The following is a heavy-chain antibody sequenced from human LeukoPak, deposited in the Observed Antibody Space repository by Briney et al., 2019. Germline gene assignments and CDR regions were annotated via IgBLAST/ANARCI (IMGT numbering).Heavy chain of an antibody. Sequence: PGGSLRLSCAASGFTFSSYAMSWVRQAPGKGLEWVSAISGSGGSTYYADSVKGRFTISRDSSKNTLYLQMNSLRAEDTAVYYCARANWGSDNWFDPWGQGTLVTVSS. CDR3: ARANWGSDNWFDP. V-gene: IGHV3-23*01. D-gene: IGHD7-27*01. CDR1: GFTFSSYA. CDR2: ISGSGGST. J-gene: IGHJ5*02.